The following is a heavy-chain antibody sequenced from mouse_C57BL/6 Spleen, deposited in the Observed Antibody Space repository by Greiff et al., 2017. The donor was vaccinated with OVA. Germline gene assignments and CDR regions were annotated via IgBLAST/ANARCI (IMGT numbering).Heavy chain of an antibody. D-gene: IGHD2-3*01. Sequence: VQLQQPGAELVRPGTSVKLSCKASGYTFTSYWMHWVKQRPGQGLEWIGVIDPSDSYTNYNQKFKGKATLTVDTSSSPAYMQLSSLTSEDSAVYYCARGAYDGYYPKGNWGQGTTLTVSS. V-gene: IGHV1-59*01. J-gene: IGHJ2*01. CDR2: IDPSDSYT. CDR3: ARGAYDGYYPKGN. CDR1: GYTFTSYW.